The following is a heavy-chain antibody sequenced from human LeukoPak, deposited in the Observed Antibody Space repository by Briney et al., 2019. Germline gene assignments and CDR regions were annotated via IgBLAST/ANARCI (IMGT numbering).Heavy chain of an antibody. J-gene: IGHJ5*02. CDR1: GFTFSSYS. Sequence: GGSLRLSCAASGFTFSSYSMNWVRQAPGKGLEWVSSISSSSSYIYYADSVKGRFTISRDNAKNSLYPQMNSLRAEDTAVYYCARDLGDFWFDPWGQGTLVTVSS. CDR2: ISSSSSYI. V-gene: IGHV3-21*01. D-gene: IGHD2-21*02. CDR3: ARDLGDFWFDP.